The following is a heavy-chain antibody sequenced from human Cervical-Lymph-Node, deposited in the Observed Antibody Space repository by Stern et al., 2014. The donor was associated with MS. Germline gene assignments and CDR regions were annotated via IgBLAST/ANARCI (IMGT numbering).Heavy chain of an antibody. Sequence: QVQLVESGAEVKQPGSSVNVSCKASGGTFRSYGFSWVRQAPGQGLEWMGGIIPIFGVTNYEQKYQGRVTITADESMNPVYLELGSLRSEDTAVYYCARHFDWLLGAEDYGMDVWGQGTTVTVSS. V-gene: IGHV1-69*01. J-gene: IGHJ6*02. CDR2: IIPIFGVT. CDR3: ARHFDWLLGAEDYGMDV. D-gene: IGHD3-9*01. CDR1: GGTFRSYG.